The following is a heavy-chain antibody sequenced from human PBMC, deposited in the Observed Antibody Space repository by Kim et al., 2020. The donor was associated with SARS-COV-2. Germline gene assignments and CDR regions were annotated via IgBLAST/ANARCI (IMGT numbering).Heavy chain of an antibody. V-gene: IGHV3-23*01. CDR2: ISGTGYTT. Sequence: GGSLRLSCAASGFTFDNHAMSWVRQAPGKGLEWISAISGTGYTTYSSDSVKGRFTISRDNSGNTLNLQMNSLRVDDTAVYYCAKARGGLSDFWGGYWTQVYYYYVLDVWGRGTTVTVSS. CDR1: GFTFDNHA. J-gene: IGHJ6*02. D-gene: IGHD3-3*01. CDR3: AKARGGLSDFWGGYWTQVYYYYVLDV.